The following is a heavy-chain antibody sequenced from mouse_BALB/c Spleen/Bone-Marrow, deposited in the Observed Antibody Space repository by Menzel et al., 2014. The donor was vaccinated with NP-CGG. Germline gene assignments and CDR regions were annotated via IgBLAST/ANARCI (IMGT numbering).Heavy chain of an antibody. CDR2: ISNGGVST. Sequence: EVQVVESGGGLVQPGGSLKLSCAASGFTFSSYTMSWVRQTPEKRLEWVTYISNGGVSTYYADAVKGRFIISRDNAKNTLYLQMSSLKSEDTAMYYCTRDGYDVGGAMDYWGQGTSVTVSS. V-gene: IGHV5-12-2*01. J-gene: IGHJ4*01. D-gene: IGHD2-2*01. CDR3: TRDGYDVGGAMDY. CDR1: GFTFSSYT.